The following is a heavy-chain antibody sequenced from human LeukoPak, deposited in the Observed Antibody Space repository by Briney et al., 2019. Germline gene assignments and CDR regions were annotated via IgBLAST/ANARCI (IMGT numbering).Heavy chain of an antibody. CDR2: IYYSGST. CDR3: GRAGYYDSSAPDV. J-gene: IGHJ6*04. Sequence: SETLSLTCTVSGGSISSYYWSWIRQPPGKGLEWIGYIYYSGSTNYNPSLKSRVTISVDTSKNQFSLQLNSVTPEDTAVYYCGRAGYYDSSAPDVWGKGTTVTVSS. CDR1: GGSISSYY. D-gene: IGHD3-22*01. V-gene: IGHV4-59*12.